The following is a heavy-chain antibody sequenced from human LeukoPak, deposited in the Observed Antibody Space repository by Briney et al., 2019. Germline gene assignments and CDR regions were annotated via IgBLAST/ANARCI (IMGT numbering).Heavy chain of an antibody. J-gene: IGHJ3*02. Sequence: GGSLRLSCAASGFTFSNAWMSWVRQAPGKGLEWVGRIKSKTDGGSTDYAAPVKGRFTISRDDSKNTLYLQMNSLKTEDTAVYYCTTVGYCSGGSCYGLHDAFDIWGQGTMVTVSS. D-gene: IGHD2-15*01. CDR1: GFTFSNAW. V-gene: IGHV3-15*01. CDR3: TTVGYCSGGSCYGLHDAFDI. CDR2: IKSKTDGGST.